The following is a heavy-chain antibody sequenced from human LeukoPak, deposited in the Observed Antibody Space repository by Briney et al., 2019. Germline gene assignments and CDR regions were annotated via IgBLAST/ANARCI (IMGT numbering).Heavy chain of an antibody. Sequence: ASVKVSCKASGYTFTIYGIRWARHAPGTGLEWMGWISAYNGNTKYAQKLQGRVTMTTDRSASAVYVELRSLRSDGTAVYYCARGNYEDYDILTGYYWTEYYGMDVWGKGTTVTVSS. CDR3: ARGNYEDYDILTGYYWTEYYGMDV. CDR1: GYTFTIYG. D-gene: IGHD3-9*01. J-gene: IGHJ6*04. V-gene: IGHV1-18*04. CDR2: ISAYNGNT.